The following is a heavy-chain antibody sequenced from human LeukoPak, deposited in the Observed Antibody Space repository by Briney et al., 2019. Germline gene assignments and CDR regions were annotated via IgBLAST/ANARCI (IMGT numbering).Heavy chain of an antibody. V-gene: IGHV4-34*01. J-gene: IGHJ4*02. CDR3: ARVHRIAARSRYYFDY. CDR2: INHSGST. Sequence: SETLSLTCAVYGGSFSGYYWSWIRQPPGKGLEWNGEINHSGSTNYNPSLKSRVTISVDTSKNQFSLKLSSVTAADTAVYYCARVHRIAARSRYYFDYWGQGTLVTVSS. CDR1: GGSFSGYY. D-gene: IGHD6-6*01.